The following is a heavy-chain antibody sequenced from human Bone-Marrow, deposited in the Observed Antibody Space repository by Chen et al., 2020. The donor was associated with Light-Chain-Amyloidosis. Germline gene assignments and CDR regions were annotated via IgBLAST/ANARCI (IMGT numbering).Heavy chain of an antibody. J-gene: IGHJ4*02. D-gene: IGHD5-12*01. V-gene: IGHV5-51*01. CDR1: GYTFPNYW. CDR2: IYPDDSDA. Sequence: QLEQPGPEVKKPGASLKLSCKGSGYTFPNYWIGWVRQMPGKGLEWMGVIYPDDSDARYSPSFEGQVTISADKSITTAYLQWRSLKASDTAMYYCARRRDGYNFDYWGQGTLVTVSS. CDR3: ARRRDGYNFDY.